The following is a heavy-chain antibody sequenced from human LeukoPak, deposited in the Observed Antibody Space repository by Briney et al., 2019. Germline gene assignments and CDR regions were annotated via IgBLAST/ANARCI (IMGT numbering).Heavy chain of an antibody. V-gene: IGHV3-30*02. CDR2: IRYDGSNK. CDR1: GFTFSSYG. D-gene: IGHD1-26*01. CDR3: AKFIVGATEGDFDY. Sequence: GGSLRLSCAASGFTFSSYGMHWVRQAPGKGLEWVAFIRYDGSNKYYADSVKGRFTISRDNSKNTLYLQMNSLRAEDTAVYYCAKFIVGATEGDFDYWGQGTLVTVSS. J-gene: IGHJ4*02.